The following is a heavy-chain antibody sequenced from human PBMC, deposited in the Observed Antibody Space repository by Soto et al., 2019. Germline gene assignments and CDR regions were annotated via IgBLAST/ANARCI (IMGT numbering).Heavy chain of an antibody. D-gene: IGHD1-1*01. Sequence: QVQLVQSGAEVKKPGSSVKVSCKASGGTFSSYTISWVRQAPGQGLEWMGRIIPILGIANYAQKFQGRVTITADKSTSTAYMELSSLRAEDTAVYYCAKDLEMAHNWSSWGQGTLVTVSS. V-gene: IGHV1-69*08. CDR3: AKDLEMAHNWSS. CDR2: IIPILGIA. J-gene: IGHJ5*02. CDR1: GGTFSSYT.